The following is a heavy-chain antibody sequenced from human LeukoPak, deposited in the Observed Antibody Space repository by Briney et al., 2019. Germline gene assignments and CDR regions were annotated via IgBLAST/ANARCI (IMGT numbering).Heavy chain of an antibody. V-gene: IGHV3-9*01. D-gene: IGHD1-7*01. Sequence: PGRSLRLSCAASEFTFDDYAMHWVRQAPGKGLEWVSGISWNSGSIGYADSVKGRFTISRDNAKNSLYLQMNSLRAEDTALYYCAKDLINWNYDGSGFDYWGQGTLVTVSS. CDR1: EFTFDDYA. CDR3: AKDLINWNYDGSGFDY. J-gene: IGHJ4*02. CDR2: ISWNSGSI.